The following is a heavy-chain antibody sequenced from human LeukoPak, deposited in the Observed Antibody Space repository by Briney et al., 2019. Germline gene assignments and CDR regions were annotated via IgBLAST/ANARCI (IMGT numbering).Heavy chain of an antibody. D-gene: IGHD5-24*01. Sequence: GGSLRLSCAASGFTFSDYSMNWVRQAPGKGLEWISYIGIDSGNTNYADSVKGRFTISGDKAKNSLYLQMNSLRVEDTAVYYCARDYKYAFDDWGQGILVTVSS. CDR1: GFTFSDYS. J-gene: IGHJ4*02. CDR2: IGIDSGNT. CDR3: ARDYKYAFDD. V-gene: IGHV3-48*01.